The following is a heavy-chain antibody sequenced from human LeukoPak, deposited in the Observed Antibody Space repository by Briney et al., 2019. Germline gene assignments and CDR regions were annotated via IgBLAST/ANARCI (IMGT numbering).Heavy chain of an antibody. J-gene: IGHJ4*02. V-gene: IGHV3-53*01. CDR3: ARADYYDSSGYNDY. CDR1: GFTVSSNY. Sequence: PGGSLRLSCAASGFTVSSNYMSWVRQAPGKGLEWVSVIYSGGNTYYADSVKGRFTISRDNSKNTLYLQMTSLRAEDTAVYYCARADYYDSSGYNDYWGQGVLVTVSS. D-gene: IGHD3-22*01. CDR2: IYSGGNT.